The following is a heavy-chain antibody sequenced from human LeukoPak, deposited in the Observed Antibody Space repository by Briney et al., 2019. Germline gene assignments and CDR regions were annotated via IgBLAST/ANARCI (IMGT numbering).Heavy chain of an antibody. CDR1: GGSISSSSYY. J-gene: IGHJ6*03. CDR2: IYYSGST. Sequence: RPSETLSLTCTVSGGSISSSSYYWGWIRQPPGKGLEWIGSIYYSGSTYYNPSLKSRVTISVDTSKNQFSLKLRSVTAADTAVYYCARGHSIEPYYYYYYMDVWGKGTTVTVSS. D-gene: IGHD4-11*01. CDR3: ARGHSIEPYYYYYYMDV. V-gene: IGHV4-39*07.